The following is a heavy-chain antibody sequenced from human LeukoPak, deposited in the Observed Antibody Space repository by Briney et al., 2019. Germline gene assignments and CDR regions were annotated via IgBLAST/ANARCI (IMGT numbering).Heavy chain of an antibody. V-gene: IGHV1-3*01. J-gene: IGHJ1*01. D-gene: IGHD3-22*01. Sequence: ASVNVSCKTSGYTFTSYGMHWVRQAPGQRLEWMGWTNAGDGNTKYSQKFQGRVTIIRDTSASTAYMELSSLRFEDTAVYYCARVPLHDSSGHYYPHWGQGTLVTVSS. CDR1: GYTFTSYG. CDR2: TNAGDGNT. CDR3: ARVPLHDSSGHYYPH.